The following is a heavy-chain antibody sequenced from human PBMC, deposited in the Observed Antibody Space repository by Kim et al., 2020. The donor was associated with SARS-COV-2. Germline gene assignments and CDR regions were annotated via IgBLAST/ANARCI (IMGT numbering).Heavy chain of an antibody. CDR1: GFPFNHYG. J-gene: IGHJ4*02. CDR3: ARAGGYDGDHFDY. CDR2: IWSDGSIK. V-gene: IGHV3-33*01. Sequence: GGSLRLSCAASGFPFNHYGLHWVRQPPGKGLEWVAIIWSDGSIKYYGDSVKGRFTISRDDSKNTLYLQMNNLRAEDAAVYYCARAGGYDGDHFDYWGQGTLVTISS. D-gene: IGHD3-22*01.